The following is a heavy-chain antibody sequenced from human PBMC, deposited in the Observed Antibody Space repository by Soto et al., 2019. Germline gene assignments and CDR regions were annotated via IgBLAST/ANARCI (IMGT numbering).Heavy chain of an antibody. CDR3: ARDYYYDSSGYAYYYYGMDV. D-gene: IGHD3-22*01. CDR2: INACKGNT. Sequence: ASVKVSFKASGYTFTSYAMHWVRQAPGQRIEWMGRINACKGNTKYTQKYPGRVTITTDTSTSTAYMELSSRRHEATAEYYCARDYYYDSSGYAYYYYGMDVWGQGTTVTVSS. J-gene: IGHJ6*02. CDR1: GYTFTSYA. V-gene: IGHV1-3*01.